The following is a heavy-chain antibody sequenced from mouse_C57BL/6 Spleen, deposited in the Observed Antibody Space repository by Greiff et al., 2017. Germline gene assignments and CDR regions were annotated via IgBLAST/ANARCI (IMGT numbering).Heavy chain of an antibody. D-gene: IGHD2-1*01. CDR1: GFSLTSYG. CDR3: ARKDGNYLYFDY. CDR2: IWSGGST. Sequence: VQLVESGPGLVQPSQSLSITCTVSGFSLTSYGVHWVRQSPGKGLEWLGVIWSGGSTDYNAAFISRLSISKDNSKSQVFFKMNSLQADDTAIYYCARKDGNYLYFDYWGQGTTLTVSS. J-gene: IGHJ2*01. V-gene: IGHV2-2*01.